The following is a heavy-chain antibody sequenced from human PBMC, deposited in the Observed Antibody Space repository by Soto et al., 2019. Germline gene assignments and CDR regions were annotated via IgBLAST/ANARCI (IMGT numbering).Heavy chain of an antibody. J-gene: IGHJ6*03. CDR2: INHSGST. D-gene: IGHD5-18*01. V-gene: IGHV4-34*01. CDR1: GGSFSGYY. Sequence: QVQLQKWGAGLLKPSETLSLTCAVYGGSFSGYYWSWIRQPPGKGLEWIGEINHSGSTNYNPSLKRRVTISVDTSKNQFSLKLSSVTAADTAVYYCARRGDTAMGNYYYYYMDVWGKGTTVTVSS. CDR3: ARRGDTAMGNYYYYYMDV.